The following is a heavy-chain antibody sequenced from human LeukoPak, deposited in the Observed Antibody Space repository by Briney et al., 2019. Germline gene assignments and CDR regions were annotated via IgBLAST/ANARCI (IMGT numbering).Heavy chain of an antibody. V-gene: IGHV4-30-2*01. Sequence: PSETLSLTCTVSGVSISSGGYYWSWIRQPPGKGLEWIGYIYHSGSTYYNPSLKSRVTISVDRSKNQFSLKLSSVTAADTAVYYCARDSVGAIDYWGQGTLVTVSS. D-gene: IGHD1-26*01. CDR3: ARDSVGAIDY. CDR1: GVSISSGGYY. CDR2: IYHSGST. J-gene: IGHJ4*02.